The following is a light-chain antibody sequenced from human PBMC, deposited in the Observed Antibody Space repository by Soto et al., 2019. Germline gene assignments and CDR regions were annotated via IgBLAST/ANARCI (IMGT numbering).Light chain of an antibody. V-gene: IGLV2-14*01. CDR1: SSDVGGYIH. J-gene: IGLJ1*01. Sequence: QSVLTQPASVSGSPGQSITISCTRTSSDVGGYIHVSWYQQHPGKAPKLMIYDVTSRPSGVSYRFSGSKSGNTASLTISGLQAEDEADYYCSSYTTSSSYVFGTGTKVTVL. CDR3: SSYTTSSSYV. CDR2: DVT.